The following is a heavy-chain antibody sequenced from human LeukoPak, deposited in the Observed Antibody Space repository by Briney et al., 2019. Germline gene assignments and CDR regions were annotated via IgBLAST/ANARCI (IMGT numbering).Heavy chain of an antibody. J-gene: IGHJ6*02. CDR1: GFSLSNYW. CDR3: AWYGVTHGLDV. Sequence: GGSLRLSCAASGFSLSNYWMSWVRQAAGKGLEWVANINQDGSDKYYVDSVMGRFTISKDNAKNSVYLQMNSLRPEDTAIYYCAWYGVTHGLDVWGQGTTLTVSS. D-gene: IGHD3-10*01. CDR2: INQDGSDK. V-gene: IGHV3-7*01.